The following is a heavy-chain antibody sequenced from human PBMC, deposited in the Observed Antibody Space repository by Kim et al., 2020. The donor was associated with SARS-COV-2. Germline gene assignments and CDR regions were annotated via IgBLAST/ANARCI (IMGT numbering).Heavy chain of an antibody. CDR2: IIPIFGTA. J-gene: IGHJ6*02. D-gene: IGHD4-17*01. Sequence: SVKVSCKASGGTFSSYAISWVRQAPGQGLEWMGGIIPIFGTANYAQKFQGRVTITADESTSTTYMELSSLRSEDTAVYYCASPLMTTVTTAVDYYGMDVWGQGTTVTVSS. V-gene: IGHV1-69*13. CDR1: GGTFSSYA. CDR3: ASPLMTTVTTAVDYYGMDV.